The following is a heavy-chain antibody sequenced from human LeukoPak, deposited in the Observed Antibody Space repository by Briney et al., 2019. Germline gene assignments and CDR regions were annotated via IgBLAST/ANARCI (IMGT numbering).Heavy chain of an antibody. Sequence: GGSLRHSCVVSGFTFSDFHMSRLRQAPGKGLEWISYITNSGSDIEYADSVKGRFTISWDNAKKSLYLEMNTLRAEDTAIYYCACPYRSRFDYWGQGTLVTVSS. CDR1: GFTFSDFH. J-gene: IGHJ4*02. D-gene: IGHD6-13*01. CDR3: ACPYRSRFDY. CDR2: ITNSGSDI. V-gene: IGHV3-11*01.